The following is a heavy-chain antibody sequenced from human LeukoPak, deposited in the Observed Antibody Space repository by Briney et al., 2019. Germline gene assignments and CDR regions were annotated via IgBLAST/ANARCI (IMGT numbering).Heavy chain of an antibody. CDR3: TRWGVDY. D-gene: IGHD3-10*01. CDR1: EFTFSSYW. CDR2: INSDGSIT. Sequence: GGSLRLSCAASEFTFSSYWKHWVRQSPGKGLVWVSRINSDGSITTYADSVKGRFTISRDNAKNTLYLQMNSLRAEDTAIYYCTRWGVDYWGQGTLVTVSS. J-gene: IGHJ4*02. V-gene: IGHV3-74*01.